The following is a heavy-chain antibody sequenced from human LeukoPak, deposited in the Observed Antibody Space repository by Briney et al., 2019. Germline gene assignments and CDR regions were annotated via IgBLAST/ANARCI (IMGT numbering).Heavy chain of an antibody. CDR3: AKRSGYTTGWFFNF. D-gene: IGHD6-19*01. CDR2: ISGSGDNT. CDR1: GFSFSSYA. V-gene: IGHV3-23*01. Sequence: GGSLRLSCAASGFSFSSYAMSWVRQAPGKGLEWVSSISGSGDNTYYAESVKGRFTISRDNSKNTLFLQMNSLRAEDTAVFYCAKRSGYTTGWFFNFWGQGTLVTVSS. J-gene: IGHJ4*02.